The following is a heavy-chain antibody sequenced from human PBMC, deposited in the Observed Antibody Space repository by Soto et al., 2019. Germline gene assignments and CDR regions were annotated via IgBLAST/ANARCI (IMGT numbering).Heavy chain of an antibody. J-gene: IGHJ4*02. Sequence: GGSLRLSCAAAGFTFSSNDMNWVRQAPGKGLEWVSYISSSSSPIYYADSVRGRFTISRDNAKNSLYLQMNSLRAEDTAVYYCARDVDADFRTDFDYWGRGTLVSVSS. V-gene: IGHV3-48*01. CDR1: GFTFSSND. CDR2: ISSSSSPI. D-gene: IGHD4-17*01. CDR3: ARDVDADFRTDFDY.